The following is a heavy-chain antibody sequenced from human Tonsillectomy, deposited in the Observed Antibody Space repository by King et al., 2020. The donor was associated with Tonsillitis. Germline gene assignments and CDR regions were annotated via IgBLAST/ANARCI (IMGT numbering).Heavy chain of an antibody. Sequence: VQLVQSGAEVKKPGSSVKVSCKASGGTFSSYAINWVRQAPGQGLEWMGGIIPIFGTAEYAQKFQGRVTITADESTSTAYMELSSLRSEATAVYYLAREGSGYYDSSGFAGFQYWGQGTLVTVSS. CDR3: AREGSGYYDSSGFAGFQY. CDR1: GGTFSSYA. V-gene: IGHV1-69*01. J-gene: IGHJ4*02. CDR2: IIPIFGTA. D-gene: IGHD3-22*01.